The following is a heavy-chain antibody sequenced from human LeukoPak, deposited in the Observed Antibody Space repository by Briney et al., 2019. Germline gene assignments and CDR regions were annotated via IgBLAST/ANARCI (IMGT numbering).Heavy chain of an antibody. V-gene: IGHV1-69*13. CDR1: GYTFTSYG. Sequence: GASVTVSCKASGYTFTSYGISWVRQAPGQGLERMGGIIPIFGTANYAQKFQGRVTITADESTSTAYMELSSLRSEDTAVYYCARDTYYYDSSGQHVVPDWGQGTLVTVSS. CDR2: IIPIFGTA. CDR3: ARDTYYYDSSGQHVVPD. J-gene: IGHJ4*02. D-gene: IGHD3-22*01.